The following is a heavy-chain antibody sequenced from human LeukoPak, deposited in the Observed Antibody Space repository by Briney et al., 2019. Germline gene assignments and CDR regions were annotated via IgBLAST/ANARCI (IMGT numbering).Heavy chain of an antibody. J-gene: IGHJ4*02. CDR3: ASSNWGPFDY. V-gene: IGHV1-18*01. Sequence: ASVKVSCKASGYTFTSYGISWVRQAPGQGLEWMGWISAYNGNTNYAQKLQGRVTMTRDTSTSTVYMELSSLRSEDTAVYYCASSNWGPFDYWGQGTLVTVSS. D-gene: IGHD7-27*01. CDR1: GYTFTSYG. CDR2: ISAYNGNT.